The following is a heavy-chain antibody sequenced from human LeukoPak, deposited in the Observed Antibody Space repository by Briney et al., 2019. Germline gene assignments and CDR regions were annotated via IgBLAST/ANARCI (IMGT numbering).Heavy chain of an antibody. J-gene: IGHJ5*02. CDR3: VREGAVPGIDP. Sequence: PSETLSLTCAVSGYSITSVFSWGWIRQPPGKGLEWIAAISYSGSTNYQSLLQSRLTISRDTSNNEFSLMLTSVTAADTVVYYCVREGAVPGIDPWGQGTLVTVSS. CDR2: ISYSGST. V-gene: IGHV4-38-2*02. D-gene: IGHD3-16*01. CDR1: GYSITSVFS.